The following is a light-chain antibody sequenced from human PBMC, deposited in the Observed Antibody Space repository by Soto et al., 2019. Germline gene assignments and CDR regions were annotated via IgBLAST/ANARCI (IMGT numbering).Light chain of an antibody. CDR3: QSYDSGLSGSV. V-gene: IGLV1-40*01. CDR2: GNN. CDR1: DSNIGENFD. J-gene: IGLJ3*02. Sequence: QSVLTQPPSVSGAPGQRVTISCTGSDSNIGENFDIHWYQQLPGTAPKLLIYGNNNRPSGVPDRFPASRSGTSASLAITGLQAEDEADYYCQSYDSGLSGSVFGGGTKLTVL.